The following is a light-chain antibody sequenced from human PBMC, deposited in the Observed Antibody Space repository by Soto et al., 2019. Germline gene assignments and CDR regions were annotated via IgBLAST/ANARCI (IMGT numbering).Light chain of an antibody. CDR2: GAS. CDR3: QQYNNWWT. CDR1: ESVSTD. J-gene: IGKJ1*01. V-gene: IGKV3-15*01. Sequence: EIVMTQSPATLSLSPGERATLSCRASESVSTDLAWYQQKAGQAPRLLIYGASTRATGIPARFSGSGSGTEFTLTISSLQSEDFGVYYCQQYNNWWTFGQGTKVDIK.